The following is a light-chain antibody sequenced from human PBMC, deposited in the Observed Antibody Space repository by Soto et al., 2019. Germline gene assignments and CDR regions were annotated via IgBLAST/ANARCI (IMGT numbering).Light chain of an antibody. V-gene: IGLV2-11*01. CDR3: CLYAGSYTVV. Sequence: QSALTQPRSVSGSPGQSVTISCTGTSSDLGGYNYVSWYQQHPGKAPKLMLYDVSTRPSGVPDRFSGSKSGNTASLTISGLQAEDEADYYCCLYAGSYTVVFGGGTQLTVL. CDR2: DVS. CDR1: SSDLGGYNY. J-gene: IGLJ2*01.